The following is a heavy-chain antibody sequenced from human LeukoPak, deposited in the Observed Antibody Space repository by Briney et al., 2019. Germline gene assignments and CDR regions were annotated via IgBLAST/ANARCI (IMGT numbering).Heavy chain of an antibody. CDR2: IYSGGST. CDR1: GFTVSSNY. V-gene: IGHV3-66*01. D-gene: IGHD6-19*01. Sequence: GGSLRLSCAASGFTVSSNYMSWVRQAPGKGLEWVSVIYSGGSTYYADSVKGRFTISRGNSKNTLYLQMNSLRAEDTAVYYCARGSFRIAVAGIGFDYWGQGTLVTVSS. J-gene: IGHJ4*02. CDR3: ARGSFRIAVAGIGFDY.